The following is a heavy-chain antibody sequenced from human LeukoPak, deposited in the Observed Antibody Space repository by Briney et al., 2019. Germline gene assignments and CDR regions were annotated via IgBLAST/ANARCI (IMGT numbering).Heavy chain of an antibody. CDR3: ARVRYSSSWYIVDGGHHAY. CDR1: GYTFTSYG. Sequence: ASVKVSCKASGYTFTSYGISWVRQAPGQGLEWMGLISAYNGNTNYAQKLQGRVTMTTDTSTSTAYMELRSLRSDDTAVYYCARVRYSSSWYIVDGGHHAYWGQGTLVTVSS. D-gene: IGHD6-13*01. V-gene: IGHV1-18*01. CDR2: ISAYNGNT. J-gene: IGHJ1*01.